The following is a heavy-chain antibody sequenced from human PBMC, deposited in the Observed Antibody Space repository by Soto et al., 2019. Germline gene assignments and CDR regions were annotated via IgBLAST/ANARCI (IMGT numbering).Heavy chain of an antibody. CDR1: RYTFTDYF. V-gene: IGHV1-2*02. J-gene: IGHJ4*02. CDR2: INADNGNT. Sequence: GASVKVSCKASRYTFTDYFMHWVRQAPGQGLEWLGWINADNGNTKYTQKFQGRVTITRDTSISTAYMELSSLRSEDTAVYYCARSIVVVTALDYWGQGTLVTVSS. D-gene: IGHD2-21*02. CDR3: ARSIVVVTALDY.